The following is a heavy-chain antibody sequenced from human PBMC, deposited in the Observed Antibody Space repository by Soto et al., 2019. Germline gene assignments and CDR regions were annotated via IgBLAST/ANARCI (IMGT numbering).Heavy chain of an antibody. Sequence: GGSLRLSCAASGFTFSSYAMSWVRQAPGKGLEWVSAISGSGGSTYYADSVKGRFTISRDNSKNTLYLQMNSLRAEDTAVYYCVKVITIFGVVNDGMDVWGQGTTVTVSS. D-gene: IGHD3-3*01. V-gene: IGHV3-23*01. J-gene: IGHJ6*02. CDR3: VKVITIFGVVNDGMDV. CDR1: GFTFSSYA. CDR2: ISGSGGST.